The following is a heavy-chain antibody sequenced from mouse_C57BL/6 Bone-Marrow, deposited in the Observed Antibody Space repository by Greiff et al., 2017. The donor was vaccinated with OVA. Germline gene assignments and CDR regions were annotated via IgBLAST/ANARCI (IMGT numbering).Heavy chain of an antibody. D-gene: IGHD2-4*01. CDR1: GFSLTSYG. CDR2: IWSGGST. Sequence: VQLKESGPGLVQPSQSLSITCTVSGFSLTSYGVHWVRQSPGKGLEWLGVIWSGGSTDYNAAFISRLSISKDNSKSQVFFKMNSLQADDTAIYYCARNYYDYDVRAMDYWGQGTSVTVSS. V-gene: IGHV2-2*01. J-gene: IGHJ4*01. CDR3: ARNYYDYDVRAMDY.